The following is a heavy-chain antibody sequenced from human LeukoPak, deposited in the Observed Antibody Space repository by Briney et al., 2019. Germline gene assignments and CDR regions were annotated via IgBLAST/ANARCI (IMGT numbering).Heavy chain of an antibody. CDR1: GFTFSNAW. D-gene: IGHD2-15*01. Sequence: GSLRLSCAASGFTFSNAWMNWVRQAPGKGLEWVSAISGSGGSTYYADSVKGRFTISRDNSKNTLYLQMNSLRAEDTAVYYCAKVIGCSGGSCYTWYYYGMDVWGQGTTVTVSS. CDR3: AKVIGCSGGSCYTWYYYGMDV. CDR2: ISGSGGST. J-gene: IGHJ6*02. V-gene: IGHV3-23*01.